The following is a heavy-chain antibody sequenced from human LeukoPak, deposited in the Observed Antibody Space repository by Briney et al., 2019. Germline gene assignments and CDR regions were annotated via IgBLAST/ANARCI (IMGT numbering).Heavy chain of an antibody. D-gene: IGHD5-18*01. CDR3: AKRIQSAMATGY. CDR1: GFMFSSYA. V-gene: IGHV3-23*01. J-gene: IGHJ4*02. CDR2: INGSGGST. Sequence: GGSLRLSCAASGFMFSSYAMSWVRQAPGKGLEWVSDINGSGGSTYYADSVKGRFTISRDNSKNTLYLQMNSLSAEDTAVYYCAKRIQSAMATGYWGQGALVTVSS.